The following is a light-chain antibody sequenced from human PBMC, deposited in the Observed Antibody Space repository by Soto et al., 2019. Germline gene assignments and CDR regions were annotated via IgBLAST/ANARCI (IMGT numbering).Light chain of an antibody. Sequence: DIEMTQSPSSLSASVGDRVTITCQASQDIRNHLIWFQQKPGKAPKVLIYDTSNLETGVPSRFSGSGSGTDFTFTITSLQPEDIATYYCQQYHNLPPITFGQGTRLEIK. J-gene: IGKJ5*01. CDR3: QQYHNLPPIT. CDR1: QDIRNH. V-gene: IGKV1-33*01. CDR2: DTS.